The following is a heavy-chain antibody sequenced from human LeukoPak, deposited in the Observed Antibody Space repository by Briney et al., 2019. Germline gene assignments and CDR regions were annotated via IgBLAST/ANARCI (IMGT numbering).Heavy chain of an antibody. CDR2: FDPEDGET. V-gene: IGHV1-24*01. Sequence: ASVKVSCKVSGYTLTELSMHWVRQAPGKGLEWMGGFDPEDGETIYAQKFQGRVTMTEDTSTDTAYMELSSLRSEDTAMYYCATGRIQLWSKSLLFDYWGQGTLVTVSS. CDR1: GYTLTELS. J-gene: IGHJ4*02. D-gene: IGHD5-18*01. CDR3: ATGRIQLWSKSLLFDY.